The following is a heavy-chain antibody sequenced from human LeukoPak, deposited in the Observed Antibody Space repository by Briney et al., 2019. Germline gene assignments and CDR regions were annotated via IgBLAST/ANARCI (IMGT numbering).Heavy chain of an antibody. CDR2: IKQDGSEK. CDR1: GFTFSSYW. D-gene: IGHD3-22*01. J-gene: IGHJ4*02. Sequence: GGSLRLSCAASGFTFSSYWMSWVRQAPGKGLEWVANIKQDGSEKYYVDSVKGRFTISRDNAKNTLYLQMNSLRAEDTAVYYCARDLFSYYDSSGYVSEDYWGQGTLVTVSS. CDR3: ARDLFSYYDSSGYVSEDY. V-gene: IGHV3-7*01.